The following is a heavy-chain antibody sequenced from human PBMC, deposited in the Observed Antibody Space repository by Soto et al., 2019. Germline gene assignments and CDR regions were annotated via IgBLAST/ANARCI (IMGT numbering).Heavy chain of an antibody. CDR1: GFTLRGFA. Sequence: GGAPRHSCGGSGFTLRGFALYLGRPGPGEGLGWVAVITHDGSQKYYADYVKGRFTIAREHSKNTLHLQMNSLREDDMAVYYSARDPFDYVSDIVPPPSRGFYYWGQGTLVTVS. CDR3: ARDPFDYVSDIVPPPSRGFYY. CDR2: ITHDGSQK. J-gene: IGHJ4*02. V-gene: IGHV3-30*04. D-gene: IGHD2-15*01.